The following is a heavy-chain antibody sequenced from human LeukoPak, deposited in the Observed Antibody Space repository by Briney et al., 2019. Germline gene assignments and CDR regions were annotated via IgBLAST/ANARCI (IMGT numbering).Heavy chain of an antibody. Sequence: PVGSLRLSCAASGFTFSSYSMNWVRQAPGKGLEWVSYISSSSSTIYYADSVKGRFTISRDNSKNTLYLQMNSLRAEDTAVYYCAREVPPVGATPVDAFDILGQGTMVTVSS. D-gene: IGHD1-26*01. CDR1: GFTFSSYS. CDR2: ISSSSSTI. V-gene: IGHV3-48*01. CDR3: AREVPPVGATPVDAFDI. J-gene: IGHJ3*02.